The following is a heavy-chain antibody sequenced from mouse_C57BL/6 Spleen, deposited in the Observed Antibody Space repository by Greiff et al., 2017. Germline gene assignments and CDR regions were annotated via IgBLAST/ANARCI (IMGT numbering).Heavy chain of an antibody. CDR1: GYSFTDHN. Sequence: VQLQQSGPELVKPGASVTISCKASGYSFTDHNMNWVKQSSGKSLEWIGIINPNYGTTTYNQKFKGRATLTVDQSSSTAYMQLNSLTSEDSAVYYCARSRAYYSNPWFAYWGQGTLVTVSA. J-gene: IGHJ3*01. CDR3: ARSRAYYSNPWFAY. CDR2: INPNYGTT. V-gene: IGHV1-39*01. D-gene: IGHD2-5*01.